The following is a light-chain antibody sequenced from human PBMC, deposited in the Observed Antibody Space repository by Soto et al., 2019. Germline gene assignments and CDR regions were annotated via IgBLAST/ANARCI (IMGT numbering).Light chain of an antibody. V-gene: IGKV1-39*01. Sequence: DIQMTRSPSSLSASVGDRVTITCRASQSISSYLNWYQEKPGKAPKLLIYGASSLQSGVPSRISGSGSGTDFTLTISSLQPEDFATYYCQQSYSTPYTFGQGTKLEIK. J-gene: IGKJ2*01. CDR1: QSISSY. CDR2: GAS. CDR3: QQSYSTPYT.